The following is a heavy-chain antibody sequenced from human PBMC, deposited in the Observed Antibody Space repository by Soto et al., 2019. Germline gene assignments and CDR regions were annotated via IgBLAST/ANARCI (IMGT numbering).Heavy chain of an antibody. D-gene: IGHD3-22*01. J-gene: IGHJ4*02. V-gene: IGHV1-46*01. CDR1: GYTFTSYY. CDR2: INPSGGST. CDR3: ARDYYDSSGFWLVAY. Sequence: QVQLVQSGAEVKKPGASVKVSCKASGYTFTSYYMHWVRQAPGQGLEWMGIINPSGGSTSYAQKFQGRVTRTRAPSASTVYMELSSLRSEDTAVYYCARDYYDSSGFWLVAYWGQGTLVTVSS.